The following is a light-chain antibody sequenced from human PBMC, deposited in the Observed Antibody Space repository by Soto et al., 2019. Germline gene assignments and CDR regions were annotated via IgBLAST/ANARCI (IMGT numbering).Light chain of an antibody. CDR3: SPYAGNYNVV. V-gene: IGLV2-11*01. Sequence: QSALTQPRSVSGSPGQSVTISCTGTSSDVGRYTSVSWYQQHPGKAPKLMIYDVTWRPSGVPDRFSGSKSGITASLTISGLQAEDEADYYCSPYAGNYNVVFGGGTKLTVL. CDR1: SSDVGRYTS. J-gene: IGLJ2*01. CDR2: DVT.